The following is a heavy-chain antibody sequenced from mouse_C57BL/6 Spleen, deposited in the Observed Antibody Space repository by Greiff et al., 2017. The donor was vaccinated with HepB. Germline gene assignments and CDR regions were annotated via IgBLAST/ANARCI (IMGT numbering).Heavy chain of an antibody. J-gene: IGHJ2*01. CDR3: ARWGTRDYFDY. V-gene: IGHV1-82*01. CDR2: IYPGDGDT. CDR1: GYAFSSSW. Sequence: VQVVESGPELVKPGASVKISCKASGYAFSSSWMNWVKQRPGKGLEWIGRIYPGDGDTNYNGKFKGKATLTADKSSSTAYMQLSSLTSEDSAVYFCARWGTRDYFDYWGQGTTLTVSS. D-gene: IGHD3-3*01.